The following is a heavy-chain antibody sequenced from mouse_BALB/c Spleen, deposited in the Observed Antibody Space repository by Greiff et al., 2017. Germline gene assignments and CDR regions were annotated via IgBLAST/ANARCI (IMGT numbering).Heavy chain of an antibody. V-gene: IGHV1-5*01. D-gene: IGHD1-1*01. CDR2: IYPGNSDT. CDR1: GYTFTSYW. J-gene: IGHJ3*01. CDR3: TRDGSSYAWFAY. Sequence: VQLQQSGTVLARPGASVKMSCKASGYTFTSYWMHWVKQRPGQGLEWIGAIYPGNSDTSYNQKFKGKAKLTAVTSTSTAYMELSSLTNEDSAVYYCTRDGSSYAWFAYWGQGTLVTVSA.